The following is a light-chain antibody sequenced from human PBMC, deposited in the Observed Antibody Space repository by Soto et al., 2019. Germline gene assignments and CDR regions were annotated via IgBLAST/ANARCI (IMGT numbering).Light chain of an antibody. Sequence: IGLTQSPGALSLSPGERATLSCRTSQSVSNNYLAWYQQKPGQAPRLLIYGASSRATGVPDRFSGSGSGTDFTLSISRLEPEDFAVYYCQQYSNLWPFGQGTNVDI. CDR1: QSVSNNY. CDR2: GAS. J-gene: IGKJ1*01. CDR3: QQYSNLWP. V-gene: IGKV3-20*01.